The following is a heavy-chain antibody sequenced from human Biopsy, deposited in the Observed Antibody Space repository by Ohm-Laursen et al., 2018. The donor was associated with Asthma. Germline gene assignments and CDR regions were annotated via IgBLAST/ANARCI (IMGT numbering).Heavy chain of an antibody. D-gene: IGHD3-10*01. J-gene: IGHJ6*02. CDR2: ISVYNGNA. V-gene: IGHV1-18*01. CDR1: GYTFNSVG. CDR3: ARAVDYSHYYGIDV. Sequence: ASVKVSCKTSGYTFNSVGITWVRQAPGQGLEWMGWISVYNGNAKVAQKLQDRVTMITDTSTSTAYMELRSLRSDDTAVYFCARAVDYSHYYGIDVWGQGTTVTVS.